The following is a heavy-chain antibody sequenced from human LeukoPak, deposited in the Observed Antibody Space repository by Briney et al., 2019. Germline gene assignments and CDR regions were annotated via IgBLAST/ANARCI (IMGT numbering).Heavy chain of an antibody. CDR3: ALTIFGVVPSSL. CDR2: IIPILGIA. Sequence: SVKVSCKASGYTFTSYGISWVRQAPGQGLEWMGRIIPILGIANYAQKFQGRVTITADKSTSTAYMELSSLRSEDTAVYYCALTIFGVVPSSLWGQGTTVTVSS. V-gene: IGHV1-69*04. D-gene: IGHD3-3*01. CDR1: GYTFTSYG. J-gene: IGHJ6*02.